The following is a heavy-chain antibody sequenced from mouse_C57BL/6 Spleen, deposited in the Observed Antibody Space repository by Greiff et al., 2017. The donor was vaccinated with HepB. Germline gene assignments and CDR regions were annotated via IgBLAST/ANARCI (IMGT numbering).Heavy chain of an antibody. J-gene: IGHJ3*01. D-gene: IGHD2-2*01. CDR3: ARHGSPYGYVFAY. V-gene: IGHV1-62-2*01. CDR1: GYTFTEYT. CDR2: FYPGSGSI. Sequence: VQLQQSGAELVKPGALKLSCKASGYTFTEYTIHWVKQRSGQGLEWIGWFYPGSGSIKYNEKFKDKATLTADKSSSTVYMVLSRLTSEDSAVYFCARHGSPYGYVFAYWGQGTLVTVSA.